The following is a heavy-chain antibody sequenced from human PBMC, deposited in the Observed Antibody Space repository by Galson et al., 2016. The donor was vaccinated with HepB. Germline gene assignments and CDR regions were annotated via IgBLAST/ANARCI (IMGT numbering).Heavy chain of an antibody. V-gene: IGHV3-7*01. J-gene: IGHJ5*02. Sequence: SLRLSCAASGFTFSVYWMSWVRQAPGKGLEWVANIKEDGSEKYYADSVKGRFTVSRDNGKNSLYLQMNSLRAEDTAVYYCAREALRCSGDCGDLWGQGTLVTVAS. CDR1: GFTFSVYW. CDR2: IKEDGSEK. D-gene: IGHD2-21*02. CDR3: AREALRCSGDCGDL.